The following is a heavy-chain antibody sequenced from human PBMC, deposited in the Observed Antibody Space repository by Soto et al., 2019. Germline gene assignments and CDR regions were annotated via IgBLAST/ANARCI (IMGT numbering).Heavy chain of an antibody. J-gene: IGHJ4*02. Sequence: XSLRLACSASGFTFSSYAMRWVLQAPGKGLEWVSAISGSGGSTYYADSVKGRFTISRDNSKNTLYLQMNSLRAEDTAVYYCAKESEQWLYHFDYWGQGTLVTVSS. CDR1: GFTFSSYA. CDR3: AKESEQWLYHFDY. D-gene: IGHD6-19*01. CDR2: ISGSGGST. V-gene: IGHV3-23*01.